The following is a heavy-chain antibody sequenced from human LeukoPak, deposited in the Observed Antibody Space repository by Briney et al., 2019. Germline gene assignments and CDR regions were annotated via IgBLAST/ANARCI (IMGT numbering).Heavy chain of an antibody. D-gene: IGHD7-27*01. CDR3: ARGGSSYWGQSKYYFDY. V-gene: IGHV3-21*01. Sequence: PGGSLRLSCAASGFTFSSYSMNWVRQAPGKGLEWVSSISSSSSYIYYADSVKGRFTISRDNAKNSLYLQMNSPRAEDTAVYYCARGGSSYWGQSKYYFDYWGQGTLVTVSS. CDR1: GFTFSSYS. J-gene: IGHJ4*02. CDR2: ISSSSSYI.